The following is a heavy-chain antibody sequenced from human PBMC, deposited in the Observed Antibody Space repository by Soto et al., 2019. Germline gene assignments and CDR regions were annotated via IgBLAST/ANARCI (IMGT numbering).Heavy chain of an antibody. Sequence: QVQLVQSGAEVKKPGASVKVSCKASGYTFTNYGIRWVRQAPGQGLEWMGWVSTYNGNTNYAQKLQGRVTMTTDTSTSTAYMELRSLRSDDTAVYYCARDHLNFRPILESNWFDPWGQGTLVTVSS. CDR1: GYTFTNYG. D-gene: IGHD3-3*01. J-gene: IGHJ5*02. CDR3: ARDHLNFRPILESNWFDP. V-gene: IGHV1-18*01. CDR2: VSTYNGNT.